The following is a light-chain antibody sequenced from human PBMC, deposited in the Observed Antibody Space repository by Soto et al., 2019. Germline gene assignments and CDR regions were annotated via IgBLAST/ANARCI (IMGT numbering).Light chain of an antibody. CDR2: GSS. J-gene: IGKJ5*01. V-gene: IGKV3-20*01. CDR1: QTLSPNY. CDR3: QQYSALPMT. Sequence: DIVLTQSPGTLSLSPGERATLSCRATQTLSPNYLAWCQQKPGQPPRLLIYGSSKRATGILDSVSGSGSGTDFTLTIRRLEAEDFGVYFCQQYSALPMTFGQGTRLEIK.